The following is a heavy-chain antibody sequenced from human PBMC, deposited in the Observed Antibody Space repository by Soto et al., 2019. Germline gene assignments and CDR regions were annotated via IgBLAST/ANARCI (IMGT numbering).Heavy chain of an antibody. J-gene: IGHJ4*02. CDR2: ISGTGRST. V-gene: IGHV3-23*01. D-gene: IGHD6-19*01. Sequence: SLRLSCEGSGFTFSNCAMSWVRQAPGKGLEWVSGISGTGRSTFYADSVKDRFAISRDNSKNTVYLEMTSLRAEDTAVYYCAKGNTSGWYFFDHWGQGTLVTVSS. CDR3: AKGNTSGWYFFDH. CDR1: GFTFSNCA.